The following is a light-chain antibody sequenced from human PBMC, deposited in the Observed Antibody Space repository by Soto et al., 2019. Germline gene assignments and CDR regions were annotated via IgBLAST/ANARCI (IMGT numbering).Light chain of an antibody. V-gene: IGKV3-15*01. CDR2: GAF. Sequence: EIVMTQSPVTLSVSPGERATLSCRASQSINSNLAWYQQKPGQAPSLLIYGAFTRATGIPARFSGTGSGTEFTLTISSPQSEDLALYYCQQYNDWPLTFGQGTKVDI. CDR1: QSINSN. CDR3: QQYNDWPLT. J-gene: IGKJ1*01.